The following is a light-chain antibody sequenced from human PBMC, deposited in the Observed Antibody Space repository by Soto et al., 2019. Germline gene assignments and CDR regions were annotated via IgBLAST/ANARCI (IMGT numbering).Light chain of an antibody. J-gene: IGLJ1*01. CDR3: CSYTRTSNHYF. Sequence: SVLTQPASLSGSPRQSITISCTGTSSDIGGYDYVSWYQQRPGKAPKLMIYEVRYRPSGVSNRFSGSKSGNTASLTISGLQAEDEAVYYCCSYTRTSNHYFFGSGTKVTVL. V-gene: IGLV2-14*01. CDR1: SSDIGGYDY. CDR2: EVR.